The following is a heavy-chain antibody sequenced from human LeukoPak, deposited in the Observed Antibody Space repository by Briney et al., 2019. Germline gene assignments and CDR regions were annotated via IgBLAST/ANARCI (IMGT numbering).Heavy chain of an antibody. CDR1: GYTFTGYY. V-gene: IGHV1-2*02. D-gene: IGHD3-10*01. CDR2: INPNSGGT. J-gene: IGHJ4*02. CDR3: AREDLYYGSGSSEFDY. Sequence: ASVKVSCKASGYTFTGYYMHWVRQAPGQGLEWVGWINPNSGGTNYAQKFQGRVTMTRDTSISTAYMELSRLRSDDTAVYYCAREDLYYGSGSSEFDYWGQGTLVTVSS.